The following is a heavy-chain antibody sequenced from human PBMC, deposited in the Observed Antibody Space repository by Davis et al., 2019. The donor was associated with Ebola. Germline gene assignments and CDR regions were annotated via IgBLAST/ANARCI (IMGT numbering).Heavy chain of an antibody. V-gene: IGHV3-48*02. CDR3: AREVGYCSSTSCSNLVGD. CDR1: GFTFSNYS. D-gene: IGHD2-2*01. CDR2: ISSSSSTI. J-gene: IGHJ4*02. Sequence: GESLKISCAASGFTFSNYSMNWVRQAPGKGLEWVSYISSSSSTIYYADSVKGRFTISRDNAKNSLYLQMNSLRDEDTAVYYCAREVGYCSSTSCSNLVGDWGQGTLVTVSS.